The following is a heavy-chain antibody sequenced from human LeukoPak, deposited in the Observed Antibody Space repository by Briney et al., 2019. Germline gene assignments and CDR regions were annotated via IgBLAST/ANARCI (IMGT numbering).Heavy chain of an antibody. J-gene: IGHJ3*02. D-gene: IGHD4/OR15-4a*01. Sequence: GGSLRLSCAASGFSFSDYYMSWIRQAPGKGLEWVSYISSNSSTIYYADSVKGRFTISRDNARNSFYLQMDDLRVEDTAVYYGVRDLAPYEKSAYYDAFDIWGKGTKVTVSS. CDR1: GFSFSDYY. V-gene: IGHV3-11*04. CDR2: ISSNSSTI. CDR3: VRDLAPYEKSAYYDAFDI.